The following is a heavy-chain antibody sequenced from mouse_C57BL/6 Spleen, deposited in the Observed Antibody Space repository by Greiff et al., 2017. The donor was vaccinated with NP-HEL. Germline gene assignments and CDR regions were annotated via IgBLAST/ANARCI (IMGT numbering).Heavy chain of an antibody. CDR1: GYSITSGYY. CDR2: ISYDGSN. J-gene: IGHJ2*01. V-gene: IGHV3-6*01. CDR3: ASYDGYRGYYFDY. D-gene: IGHD2-3*01. Sequence: EVQLVESGPGLVKPSQSLSLTCSVTGYSITSGYYWNWIRQFPGNKLEWMGYISYDGSNNYNPSLKNRISITRDTSKNQFFLKLNSVTTEDTATYYCASYDGYRGYYFDYWGQGTTLTVSS.